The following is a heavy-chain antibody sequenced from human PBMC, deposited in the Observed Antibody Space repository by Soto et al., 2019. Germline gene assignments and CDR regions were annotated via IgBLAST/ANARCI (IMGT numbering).Heavy chain of an antibody. J-gene: IGHJ3*02. V-gene: IGHV3-13*01. Sequence: GGSLRLSCAASGFTFSSYDMHWVRQPTGKGLEWVSAIGTTGDTYSPGSVKGRFTISRENANNSLYLQMNSPRAEDTAMYYCARIRAYSGHGAFDIWGQGTMVTVSS. CDR1: GFTFSSYD. D-gene: IGHD5-12*01. CDR3: ARIRAYSGHGAFDI. CDR2: IGTTGDT.